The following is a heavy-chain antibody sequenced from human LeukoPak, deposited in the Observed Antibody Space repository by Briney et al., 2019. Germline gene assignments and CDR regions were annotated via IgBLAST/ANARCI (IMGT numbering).Heavy chain of an antibody. Sequence: GGSLRLPCAASGFTFSGYWMHWVRQAPGKGLVWVSRINSDGSSTSYADSVKGRFTISIDTAKNTLYLQMNSLRAEDTAVYYCARPPRGSYGYDYWGQGTLVTVSS. CDR1: GFTFSGYW. CDR3: ARPPRGSYGYDY. CDR2: INSDGSST. J-gene: IGHJ4*02. D-gene: IGHD5-18*01. V-gene: IGHV3-74*01.